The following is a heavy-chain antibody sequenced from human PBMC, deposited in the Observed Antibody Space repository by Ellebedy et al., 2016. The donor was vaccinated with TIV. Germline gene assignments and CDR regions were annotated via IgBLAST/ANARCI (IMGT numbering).Heavy chain of an antibody. J-gene: IGHJ5*02. CDR2: ISSNGVTT. D-gene: IGHD6-13*01. V-gene: IGHV3-64D*09. CDR1: GFTFSSYA. Sequence: GESLKISCSVSGFTFSSYAMHWVRQTPGKGLQYVSAISSNGVTTDYADSVEGRFTISRDNSKNTLYLQMTSLRPEDTAVYYCVKPWNSSSWYSNWFDPWGQGTLVTVSS. CDR3: VKPWNSSSWYSNWFDP.